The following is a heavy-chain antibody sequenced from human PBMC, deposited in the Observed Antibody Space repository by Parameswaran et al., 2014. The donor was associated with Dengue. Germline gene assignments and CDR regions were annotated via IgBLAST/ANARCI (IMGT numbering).Heavy chain of an antibody. CDR3: ARFHKNYYDSSGYYYY. Sequence: VRQMPGKGLEWMGGITPIFGTANYAQKFQGRVTITADESTSTAYMELSSLRSEDTAVYYCARFHKNYYDSSGYYYYWGQGTLVTVSS. J-gene: IGHJ4*02. V-gene: IGHV1-69*01. D-gene: IGHD3-22*01. CDR2: ITPIFGTA.